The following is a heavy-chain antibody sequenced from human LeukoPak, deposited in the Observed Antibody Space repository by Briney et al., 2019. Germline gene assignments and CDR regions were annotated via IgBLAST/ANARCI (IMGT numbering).Heavy chain of an antibody. CDR3: ARSRAAMAHYYYYMDV. D-gene: IGHD5-18*01. J-gene: IGHJ6*03. CDR1: GGSISSYY. CDR2: IYYSGST. Sequence: PSETLSLTCTVSGGSISSYYWSWIRQPPGKGLEWIGYIYYSGSTNYNPSLKSRVTISVDTSKNQFSLKLSSVTAADTAVYYCARSRAAMAHYYYYMDVWGKGTTVTVSS. V-gene: IGHV4-59*12.